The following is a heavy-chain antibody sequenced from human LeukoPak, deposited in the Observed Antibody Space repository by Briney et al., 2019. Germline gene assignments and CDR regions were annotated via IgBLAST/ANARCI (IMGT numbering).Heavy chain of an antibody. CDR1: GGSVSSYY. J-gene: IGHJ4*02. V-gene: IGHV4-59*02. D-gene: IGHD5-18*01. CDR2: IYYSGST. Sequence: SETLSLTCTVSGGSVSSYYWRWIRQPPGKGLEWIGYIYYSGSTNYNPSLKGRVTISVDTSKKQFSLKLSSVTGADTAVYYFSRGDTAMVRWGQGTLVTVSS. CDR3: SRGDTAMVR.